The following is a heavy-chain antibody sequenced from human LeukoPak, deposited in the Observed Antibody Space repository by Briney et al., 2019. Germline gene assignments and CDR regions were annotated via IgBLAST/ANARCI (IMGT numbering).Heavy chain of an antibody. J-gene: IGHJ3*02. D-gene: IGHD3/OR15-3a*01. CDR3: ARGEPIQKCSHDDFGAFDI. Sequence: ASVKVSCKASGYTFTGYYMHWVRQAPGQGLEWMGWINPNSGGTNYAQKFQGRVTMTRDTSTSTVYMELSSLRSEDTAVYYCARGEPIQKCSHDDFGAFDIWGQGTMVTVSS. CDR1: GYTFTGYY. CDR2: INPNSGGT. V-gene: IGHV1-2*02.